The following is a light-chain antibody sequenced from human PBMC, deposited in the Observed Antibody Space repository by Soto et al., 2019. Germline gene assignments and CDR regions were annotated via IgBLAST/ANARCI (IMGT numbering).Light chain of an antibody. V-gene: IGKV1-9*01. CDR2: GAS. CDR3: QQLNSFPIT. Sequence: DIQLTQSPSFLYASVGDRVTITCRASQGISNYLAWYQQKPGKALKFLIYGASTLQSGVPSRFSGSGSGTEFPLTISSLQPEDFATYYCQQLNSFPITFGGGTKVELK. J-gene: IGKJ4*01. CDR1: QGISNY.